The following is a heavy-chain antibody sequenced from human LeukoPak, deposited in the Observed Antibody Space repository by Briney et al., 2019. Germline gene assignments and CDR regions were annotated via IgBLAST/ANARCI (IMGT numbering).Heavy chain of an antibody. CDR1: GFTFSDYS. CDR3: AKDGKNFFDY. CDR2: INSRSNYI. V-gene: IGHV3-21*04. D-gene: IGHD1-26*01. Sequence: GGSLRLSCTTSGFTFSDYSVNWVRQAPGKGLEWVSSINSRSNYIFYADSVKGRFTVSRDNAKNSLYLQMNSLRAEDTALYYCAKDGKNFFDYWGQGTLVTVSS. J-gene: IGHJ4*02.